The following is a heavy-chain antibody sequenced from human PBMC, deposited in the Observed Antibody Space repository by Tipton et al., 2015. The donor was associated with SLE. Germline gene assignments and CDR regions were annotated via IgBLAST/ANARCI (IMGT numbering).Heavy chain of an antibody. D-gene: IGHD6-6*01. CDR3: ARGAAARLWFDP. CDR1: GGSFSGYY. V-gene: IGHV4-34*01. J-gene: IGHJ5*02. Sequence: TLSLTCAVYGGSFSGYYWSWIRQPPGKGLERIGEINHSGSTNYNPSLKSRITISVDTPKNQFSLKLSSVTAADTAVYYCARGAAARLWFDPWGQGTLVTVSS. CDR2: INHSGST.